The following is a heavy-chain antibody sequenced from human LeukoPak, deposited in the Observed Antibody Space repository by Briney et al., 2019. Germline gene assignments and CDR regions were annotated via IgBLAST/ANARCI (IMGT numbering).Heavy chain of an antibody. CDR1: GFTFSSYW. Sequence: PGGSLRLSCAASGFTFSSYWMSWVRQAPGKGLEWVSYISSSSGYTNYADSVKGRFTISRDNAENSLYLQMNSLRAEDTAVYYCARVKSGLTTVSDYWGQGTLVTVSS. CDR3: ARVKSGLTTVSDY. CDR2: ISSSSGYT. D-gene: IGHD4-17*01. J-gene: IGHJ4*02. V-gene: IGHV3-21*05.